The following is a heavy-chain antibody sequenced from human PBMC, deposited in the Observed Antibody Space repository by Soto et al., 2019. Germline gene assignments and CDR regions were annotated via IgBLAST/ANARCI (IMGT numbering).Heavy chain of an antibody. D-gene: IGHD2-2*01. CDR1: GFPFSDYG. CDR2: ISSDGSNE. CDR3: AKQISPYCSRVTCYDLYFYYAMDV. J-gene: IGHJ6*02. Sequence: QVQLVESGGGVVQPGRSLRLSCAASGFPFSDYGIHWVRQAPGKGLEWVAVISSDGSNEYYADYVKGRFTISRDNSKNTVSLQMNNLTTEDSASYYCAKQISPYCSRVTCYDLYFYYAMDVWGQGTTVTVSS. V-gene: IGHV3-30*18.